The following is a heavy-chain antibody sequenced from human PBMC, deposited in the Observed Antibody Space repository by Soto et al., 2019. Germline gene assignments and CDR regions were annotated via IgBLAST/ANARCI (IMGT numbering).Heavy chain of an antibody. CDR2: ISSSSTYI. Sequence: EVQLVESGGGLVQRGGSLSLSCAASGFSFSSYSINWVRQAPGKGLEWLSSISSSSTYIYYADSVRGRFTISRDNAKNSVFLQMNSVRAEDTAVYYCARDWDVAVVPAATNYPPYYGLDVWGQGATVTVSS. D-gene: IGHD2-2*01. CDR1: GFSFSSYS. CDR3: ARDWDVAVVPAATNYPPYYGLDV. J-gene: IGHJ6*02. V-gene: IGHV3-21*01.